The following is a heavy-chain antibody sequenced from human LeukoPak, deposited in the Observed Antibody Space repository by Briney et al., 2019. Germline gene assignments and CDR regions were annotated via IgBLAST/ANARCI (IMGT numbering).Heavy chain of an antibody. CDR3: ARRVAGAGFGY. Sequence: SETLSLTCTVSVGSISSYYWSWIRQPPGKGLGWIGNIYSSGSTNYNPSLKSRVSISVDTSKKQFSLKLSSVTAADTAVYYCARRVAGAGFGYWGQGTLVTVSS. J-gene: IGHJ4*02. CDR2: IYSSGST. D-gene: IGHD6-19*01. CDR1: VGSISSYY. V-gene: IGHV4-59*08.